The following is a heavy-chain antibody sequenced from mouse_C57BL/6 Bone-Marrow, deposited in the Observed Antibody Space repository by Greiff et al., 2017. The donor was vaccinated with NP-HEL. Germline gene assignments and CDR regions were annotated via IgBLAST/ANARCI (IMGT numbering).Heavy chain of an antibody. CDR1: GFTFSSYG. V-gene: IGHV5-6*01. J-gene: IGHJ2*01. Sequence: EVHLVESGGDLVKPGGSLKLSCAASGFTFSSYGMSWVRQTPDKRLEWVATISSGGSYTYYPDSVKGRFTISRDNAKNTLYLQMSSLKSEDTAMYYCARKGGGNLHFDYWGQGTTLTVSS. CDR2: ISSGGSYT. CDR3: ARKGGGNLHFDY. D-gene: IGHD1-1*02.